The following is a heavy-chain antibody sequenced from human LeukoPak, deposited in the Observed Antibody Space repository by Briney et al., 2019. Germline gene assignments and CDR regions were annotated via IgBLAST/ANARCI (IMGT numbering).Heavy chain of an antibody. Sequence: SETLSLTCTVSGGSISSYHWSWIRQPAGKGLEWIGRIYTSGSTNYNPSLKSRVTMSVDTSKNQFSLKLSSVTAADTAVYYCASGGDYVDYAWTDWGQEPWSPSPQ. CDR3: ASGGDYVDYAWTD. D-gene: IGHD4-17*01. CDR1: GGSISSYH. CDR2: IYTSGST. J-gene: IGHJ4*01. V-gene: IGHV4-4*07.